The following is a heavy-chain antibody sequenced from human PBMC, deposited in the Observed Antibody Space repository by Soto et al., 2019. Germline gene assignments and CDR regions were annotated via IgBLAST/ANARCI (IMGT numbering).Heavy chain of an antibody. CDR3: TTDSGFAVWSGYYYYYYGMDV. CDR2: IKSKTDGGTT. CDR1: GFTFSNAW. J-gene: IGHJ6*02. Sequence: PGGSLRLSCAASGFTFSNAWMSWVRQAPGKGLEWVGRIKSKTDGGTTDYAAPVKGRFTISRDDSKNTLYLQMNSLKTEDTAVYYCTTDSGFAVWSGYYYYYYGMDVWGQGTTVTVSS. V-gene: IGHV3-15*01. D-gene: IGHD3-3*01.